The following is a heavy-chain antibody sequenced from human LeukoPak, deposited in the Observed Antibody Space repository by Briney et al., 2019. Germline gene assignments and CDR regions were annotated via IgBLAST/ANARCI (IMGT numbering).Heavy chain of an antibody. V-gene: IGHV4-34*01. J-gene: IGHJ5*02. CDR1: GGSFSGYY. CDR3: ARGKGYYYGSGSVWFDP. Sequence: SETLSLTCAVYGGSFSGYYWSWIRQPPGKGLEWIGEINHSGSTNYNPSLKSRVTISVDTSKNQFSLKLSSVTAADTAVYYCARGKGYYYGSGSVWFDPWGQGTLVTVSS. D-gene: IGHD3-10*01. CDR2: INHSGST.